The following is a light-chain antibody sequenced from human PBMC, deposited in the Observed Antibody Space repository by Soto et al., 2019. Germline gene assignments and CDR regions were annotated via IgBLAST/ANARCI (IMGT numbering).Light chain of an antibody. J-gene: IGKJ4*01. CDR3: QQLNSYPLT. V-gene: IGKV1-9*01. Sequence: IQLVHFPSSLSASVGDRVTITCRASQGIGSDLAWYQQKPGKAPKLLIFEASTLHSGVPSRFSGSGSGTDFTLTISSLQPEDFATYYCQQLNSYPLTFGGGTKVDNK. CDR1: QGIGSD. CDR2: EAS.